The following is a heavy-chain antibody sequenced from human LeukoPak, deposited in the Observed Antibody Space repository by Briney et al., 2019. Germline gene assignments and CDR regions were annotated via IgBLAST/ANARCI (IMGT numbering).Heavy chain of an antibody. CDR3: ARAPRSYYYYGMDV. CDR1: GGSISSYY. Sequence: SETLSLTCTVSGGSISSYYWSWIRQPPGKGLEWIGYIYYSGSTNYNPSLKSRVTISVDTSKNQFSLKLSSVPAADTAVYYCARAPRSYYYYGMDVWGQGTTVTVSS. CDR2: IYYSGST. J-gene: IGHJ6*02. V-gene: IGHV4-59*01.